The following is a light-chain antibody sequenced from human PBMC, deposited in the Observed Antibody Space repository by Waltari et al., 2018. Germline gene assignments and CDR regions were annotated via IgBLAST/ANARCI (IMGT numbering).Light chain of an antibody. V-gene: IGLV3-21*02. CDR2: DNS. CDR1: KIGSKG. Sequence: SYVLTQPPSVSVAPGQTARISCGGNKIGSKGVHWYRQKPGQAPVLVVYDNSDRPSGSPGRLSGSNSGNTATLTVNRVEAGDEADYYCQVWDTSSDHLWVFGGGTKLTVL. CDR3: QVWDTSSDHLWV. J-gene: IGLJ3*02.